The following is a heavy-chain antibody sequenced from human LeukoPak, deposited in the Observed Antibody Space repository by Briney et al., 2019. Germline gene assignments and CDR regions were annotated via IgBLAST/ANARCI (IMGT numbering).Heavy chain of an antibody. CDR2: IIPIFGTA. J-gene: IGHJ5*02. CDR3: ARAALGYCSSTSCRASTGGGWFDP. Sequence: SVKVSCKASGGTFSSYAISWVRQAPGQGLEWMGGIIPIFGTANYAQKFQGRVTITADESTSTAYMELSSLGSEDTAVYYCARAALGYCSSTSCRASTGGGWFDPWGQGTLVTVSS. D-gene: IGHD2-2*01. CDR1: GGTFSSYA. V-gene: IGHV1-69*13.